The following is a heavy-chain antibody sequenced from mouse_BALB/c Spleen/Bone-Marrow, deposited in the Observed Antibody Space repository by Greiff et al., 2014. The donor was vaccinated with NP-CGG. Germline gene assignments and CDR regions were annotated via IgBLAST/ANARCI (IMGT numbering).Heavy chain of an antibody. CDR1: GYTFTSYW. V-gene: IGHV1-69*02. CDR3: TRGGSSPYYFDY. J-gene: IGHJ2*01. CDR2: IYPSDSYT. Sequence: QVQLKESGAEPVRPGASVKLSCKASGYTFTSYWINWVKQRPGQGLEWIGNIYPSDSYTNYNQKFKDKATLTVDKSSTTAYMQLSSPTSEDSAVYYCTRGGSSPYYFDYWGQGTTLTVSS. D-gene: IGHD1-1*01.